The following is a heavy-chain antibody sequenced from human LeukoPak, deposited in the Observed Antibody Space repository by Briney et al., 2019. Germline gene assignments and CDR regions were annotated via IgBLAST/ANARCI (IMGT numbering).Heavy chain of an antibody. CDR2: MNGGGGAT. V-gene: IGHV3-23*01. J-gene: IGHJ4*02. Sequence: GGSLRLSCAASGFIFSNYAMTWVRQAPGKGLEWVSSMNGGGGATYYADSVKGRFTISRDNYQSTLYLQMSSLRAEDTAVYHCAKGRTVTAYFFDSWGQGSLVTVSS. D-gene: IGHD4-17*01. CDR3: AKGRTVTAYFFDS. CDR1: GFIFSNYA.